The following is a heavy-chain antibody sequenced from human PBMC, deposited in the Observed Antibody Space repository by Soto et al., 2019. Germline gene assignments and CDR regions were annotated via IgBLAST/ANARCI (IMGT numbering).Heavy chain of an antibody. CDR2: ISSSSSYI. V-gene: IGHV3-21*01. Sequence: EVQLVESGGGLVKPGGSLRLSCAASGFTFSSYSMNWVRQAPGKGLEWVSSISSSSSYIYYADSVKGRFTISRDNAKNSLYLQMNSLRAEGTAVYYCARAGIVVAGEFDYWGQGTLVTVSS. J-gene: IGHJ4*02. D-gene: IGHD6-19*01. CDR1: GFTFSSYS. CDR3: ARAGIVVAGEFDY.